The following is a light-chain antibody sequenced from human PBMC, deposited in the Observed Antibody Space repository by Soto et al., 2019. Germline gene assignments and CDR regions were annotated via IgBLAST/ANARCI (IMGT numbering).Light chain of an antibody. V-gene: IGKV1-5*01. Sequence: EIXMTQSASSLXGCVGDRVNIXCRASQTTRSRLDWCQQKPGQAPKLLISDASSLESGAPSRFSGSGSETEFTRTSSGRQPDDFASYYGQQYNSSSWTFGQGTKVEIK. CDR3: QQYNSSSWT. J-gene: IGKJ1*01. CDR2: DAS. CDR1: QTTRSR.